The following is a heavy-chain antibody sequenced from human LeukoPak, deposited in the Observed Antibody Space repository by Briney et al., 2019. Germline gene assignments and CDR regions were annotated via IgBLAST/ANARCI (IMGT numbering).Heavy chain of an antibody. V-gene: IGHV3-7*03. J-gene: IGHJ4*02. CDR3: ARSIPYGTTWYGRSDY. Sequence: GGSLRLSCAASGFPSSSYSMTWVRQAPGKGLEWVANIKPDGTTKFYVDSVKGRFTISRDNALNSLYLQMNSLRAEDTAIYYCARSIPYGTTWYGRSDYWGQGTLVTVSS. D-gene: IGHD6-13*01. CDR2: IKPDGTTK. CDR1: GFPSSSYS.